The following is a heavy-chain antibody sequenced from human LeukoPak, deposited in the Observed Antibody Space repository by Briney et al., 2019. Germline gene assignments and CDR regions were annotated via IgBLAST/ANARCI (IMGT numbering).Heavy chain of an antibody. CDR2: IKEDGSET. CDR1: AFAFSSNW. D-gene: IGHD1-26*01. CDR3: ARDLHPRYYLPDY. J-gene: IGHJ4*02. V-gene: IGHV3-7*04. Sequence: GGSLGLSCVASAFAFSSNWMSWVRQAPGKGLEWVASIKEDGSETYYVDSVKGRFTISRDNAKNSLYLQMNSLRAEDTAVYYCARDLHPRYYLPDYWGQGTLVTVSS.